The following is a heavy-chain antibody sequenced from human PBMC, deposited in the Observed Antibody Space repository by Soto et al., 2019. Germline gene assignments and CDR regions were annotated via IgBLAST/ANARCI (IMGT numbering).Heavy chain of an antibody. CDR1: GGSISSYY. Sequence: QVQLQESGPRLVKPSESLSLTCAVSGGSISSYYWSWIRQPPGKGLEWIGYIYYSGSTNYNPSLKSRVTRSVDTSKNQFSLKLTAVTAAGTAVYYCARSPYTSGWWPPPFDYWGQGTLVTVSS. J-gene: IGHJ4*02. CDR2: IYYSGST. D-gene: IGHD6-19*01. CDR3: ARSPYTSGWWPPPFDY. V-gene: IGHV4-59*01.